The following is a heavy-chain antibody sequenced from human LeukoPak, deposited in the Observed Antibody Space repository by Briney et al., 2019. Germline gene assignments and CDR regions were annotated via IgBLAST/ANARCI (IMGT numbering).Heavy chain of an antibody. CDR2: INHSGST. D-gene: IGHD3-10*01. J-gene: IGHJ4*02. CDR3: AREAAYYNSESRPIDS. V-gene: IGHV4-34*01. CDR1: GGSFSGYY. Sequence: SETLSLTCAVYGGSFSGYYWSWIRQPPGKGLEWIGEINHSGSTNYNPSLKSRVTISVDTSKNQFSLKLSSVTAADTAVYYCAREAAYYNSESRPIDSWGQGALVIVSS.